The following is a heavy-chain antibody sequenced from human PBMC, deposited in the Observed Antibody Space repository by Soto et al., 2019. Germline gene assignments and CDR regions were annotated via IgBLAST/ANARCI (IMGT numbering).Heavy chain of an antibody. J-gene: IGHJ6*02. CDR3: ARGLRITMIVVPTGMDV. CDR1: GGSFSGYY. V-gene: IGHV4-34*01. D-gene: IGHD3-22*01. CDR2: INHSGST. Sequence: SETLSLTCAVYGGSFSGYYWSWIRQPPGKGLEWIGEINHSGSTNYNPSLKSRVTISVDTSKNQFSLKLSSVTAADTAVYYCARGLRITMIVVPTGMDVWGQGTTVTVSS.